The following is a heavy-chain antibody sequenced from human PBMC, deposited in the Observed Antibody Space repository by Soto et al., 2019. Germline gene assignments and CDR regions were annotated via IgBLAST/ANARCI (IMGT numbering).Heavy chain of an antibody. J-gene: IGHJ4*02. CDR3: ARGRYGDY. Sequence: QVHLVQSGAEVKKPGASVKVSCQGSGYAFTTYGITWVRQAPGQGLEWMGWISAHNGNTNYAQKLQGRVTVTRDTSTSTAYMELRSLRYEDTAVYYCARGRYGDYWGQGARVTVSS. CDR2: ISAHNGNT. D-gene: IGHD1-1*01. V-gene: IGHV1-18*01. CDR1: GYAFTTYG.